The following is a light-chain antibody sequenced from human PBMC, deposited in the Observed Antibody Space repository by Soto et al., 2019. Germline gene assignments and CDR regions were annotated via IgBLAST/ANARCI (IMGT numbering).Light chain of an antibody. CDR1: QGISSY. Sequence: DIQLTQSPSFLSASVGDRVTITCRASQGISSYLAWYQQKPGKAPKLLIYTASTLQSGVPSRFSGSGSGTEFTLTIGSLQPEDFATYYCQQVNSYPITFGQGTRLEIK. V-gene: IGKV1-9*01. CDR3: QQVNSYPIT. J-gene: IGKJ5*01. CDR2: TAS.